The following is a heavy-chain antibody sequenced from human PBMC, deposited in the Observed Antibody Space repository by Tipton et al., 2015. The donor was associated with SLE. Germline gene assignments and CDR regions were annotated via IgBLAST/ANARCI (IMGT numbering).Heavy chain of an antibody. CDR1: GFTFSSYG. D-gene: IGHD3-22*01. CDR3: ARGVYYYDSSGPQGY. J-gene: IGHJ4*02. V-gene: IGHV3-21*01. Sequence: QLVQSGGGVVQPGRSLRLSCAASGFTFSSYGMNWVRQAPGKGLEWVSSISSSSSYIYYADSVKGRFTISRDNAKNSLYLQMNSLRAEDTAVYYCARGVYYYDSSGPQGYWGQGTLVTVSS. CDR2: ISSSSSYI.